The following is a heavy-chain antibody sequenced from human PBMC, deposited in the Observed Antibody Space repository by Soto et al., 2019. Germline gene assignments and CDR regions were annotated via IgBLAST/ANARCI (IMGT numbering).Heavy chain of an antibody. D-gene: IGHD3-22*01. CDR2: INPSGGST. CDR3: ARGYYYDSSGYLGGPRPDAFDI. V-gene: IGHV1-46*01. Sequence: ASVKVSCKASGYTFASYYMHWVRQAPGQGLEWMGIINPSGGSTSYAQKFQGRVTMTRDTSTSTVYMELSSLRSEDTAVYYCARGYYYDSSGYLGGPRPDAFDIWGQGTMVTVSS. J-gene: IGHJ3*02. CDR1: GYTFASYY.